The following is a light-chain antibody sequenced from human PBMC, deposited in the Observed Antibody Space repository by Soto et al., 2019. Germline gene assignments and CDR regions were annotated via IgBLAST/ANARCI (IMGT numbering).Light chain of an antibody. Sequence: EIVLTQSPGTLSLSPGERAALSCRASQSVRSNFVAWYQQKPGQAPRLLIYAASRRAPGIPDRFSGSGSGTDFSLIISRLEPEDFAVYYCQQYGTSPHLTFGGGTRVEIK. CDR1: QSVRSNF. CDR3: QQYGTSPHLT. CDR2: AAS. J-gene: IGKJ4*01. V-gene: IGKV3-20*01.